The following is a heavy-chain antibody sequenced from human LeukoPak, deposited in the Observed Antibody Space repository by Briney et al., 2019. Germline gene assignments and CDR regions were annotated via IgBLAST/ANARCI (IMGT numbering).Heavy chain of an antibody. D-gene: IGHD1-1*01. CDR2: IYYSGST. CDR3: ARRGRWNDVRFDY. J-gene: IGHJ4*02. V-gene: IGHV4-39*01. Sequence: SETLSLTCTVSGGSISSGSYYWGWIRQPPGKGLEWIGSIYYSGSTYYNPSLKSRVTISVDTSKNQFSLKLSSVTAADTAVYYCARRGRWNDVRFDYWGQGTLVTVSS. CDR1: GGSISSGSYY.